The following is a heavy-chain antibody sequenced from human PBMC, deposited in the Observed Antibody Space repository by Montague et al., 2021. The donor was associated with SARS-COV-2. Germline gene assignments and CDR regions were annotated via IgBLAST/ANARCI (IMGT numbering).Heavy chain of an antibody. V-gene: IGHV4-39*01. CDR3: ASPNSGRWYYFDY. J-gene: IGHJ4*02. CDR2: ISFSGST. CDR1: GDSISSSRYF. Sequence: SETLSLTCTVFGDSISSSRYFWGWLRQPPGKGLDWIGSISFSGSTYYNPSLRSRVTISVDTSKNQISLKLSSVTAADTAVYYRASPNSGRWYYFDYWGQGTLVTASS. D-gene: IGHD4-23*01.